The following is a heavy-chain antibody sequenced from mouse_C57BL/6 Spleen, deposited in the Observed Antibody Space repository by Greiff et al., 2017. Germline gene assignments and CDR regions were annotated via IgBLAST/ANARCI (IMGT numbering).Heavy chain of an antibody. CDR3: ARDDGYSPAY. J-gene: IGHJ3*01. CDR1: GYTFTDYY. V-gene: IGHV1-26*01. Sequence: VQLQQSGPELVKPGASVKISCKASGYTFTDYYMNWVKQSHGKSLEWIGDINPNNGGTSYNQKFKGKATLTVDKSSSTAYMELRSLTSEDSAVYYCARDDGYSPAYWGQGTLVTVSA. D-gene: IGHD2-3*01. CDR2: INPNNGGT.